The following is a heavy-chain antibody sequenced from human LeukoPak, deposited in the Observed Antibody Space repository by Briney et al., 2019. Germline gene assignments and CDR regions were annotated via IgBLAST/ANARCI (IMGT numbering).Heavy chain of an antibody. CDR3: ASPSIVATTLFDY. Sequence: GGSLRLSCAASGFTFSSYWMSWVRQAPGKGLQSVAYISQDVSHKYYVDSVKGRFTISRDNAKNSRHLEMNSLRAEDTAVYYCASPSIVATTLFDYWGQGTLVTVSS. D-gene: IGHD5-12*01. CDR1: GFTFSSYW. V-gene: IGHV3-7*01. J-gene: IGHJ4*02. CDR2: ISQDVSHK.